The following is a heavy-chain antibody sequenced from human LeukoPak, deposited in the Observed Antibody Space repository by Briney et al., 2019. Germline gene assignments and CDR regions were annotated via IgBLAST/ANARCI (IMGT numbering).Heavy chain of an antibody. CDR3: ARDLEYYYDSSGYYSDDY. CDR1: GYTFTSYY. V-gene: IGHV1-46*03. Sequence: ASVKVSCKASGYTFTSYYMHWVRQAPGQGLEWMGIINPSGGSTSYAQKFQGRVTMTRDTSTSTLYMELSSLRSEDTAVYYCARDLEYYYDSSGYYSDDYWGQGTLVTVSS. CDR2: INPSGGST. D-gene: IGHD3-22*01. J-gene: IGHJ4*02.